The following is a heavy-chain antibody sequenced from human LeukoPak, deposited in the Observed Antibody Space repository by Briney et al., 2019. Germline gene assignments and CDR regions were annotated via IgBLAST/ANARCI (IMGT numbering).Heavy chain of an antibody. V-gene: IGHV4-59*12. CDR3: ARSYCSSTSCSALDY. D-gene: IGHD2-2*01. CDR1: GGSISSYY. CDR2: IYYSGST. Sequence: SETLSLTCTASGGSISSYYWSWIRQPPGKGLEWIGYIYYSGSTNYNPSLKSRVTISVDTSKNQFSLKLSSVTAADTAVYYCARSYCSSTSCSALDYWGQGTLVTVSS. J-gene: IGHJ4*02.